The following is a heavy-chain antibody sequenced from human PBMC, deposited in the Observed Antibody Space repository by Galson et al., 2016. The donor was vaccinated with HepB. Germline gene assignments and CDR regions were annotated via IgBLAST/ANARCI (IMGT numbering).Heavy chain of an antibody. V-gene: IGHV3-9*01. D-gene: IGHD3-10*01. CDR3: ARDKKRISSRGWRSNSGMDV. CDR2: ISWNSGSI. CDR1: GFSFDDYA. Sequence: SLRLSCAGSGFSFDDYAMHWVRQAPGKGLEWVSGISWNSGSIGYADSVKGRFTIPRDNAKNSLYLQMNSLRGEDTGLYYCARDKKRISSRGWRSNSGMDVWGQGTTVTVSS. J-gene: IGHJ6*02.